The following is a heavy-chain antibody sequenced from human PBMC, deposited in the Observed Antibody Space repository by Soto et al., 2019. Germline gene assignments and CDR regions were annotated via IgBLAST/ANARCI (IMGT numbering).Heavy chain of an antibody. CDR2: INPNSGGT. CDR1: GYTFTGYY. V-gene: IGHV1-2*04. D-gene: IGHD3-3*01. Sequence: ASVKVSCKASGYTFTGYYMHWVRQAPGQGLEWMGWINPNSGGTNYAQKFQGWVTMTRDTSISTAYMELSRLRSDDTAVYYCAGWPRRTISIFGVVTQNWLDPWGQGTLVTVSS. J-gene: IGHJ5*02. CDR3: AGWPRRTISIFGVVTQNWLDP.